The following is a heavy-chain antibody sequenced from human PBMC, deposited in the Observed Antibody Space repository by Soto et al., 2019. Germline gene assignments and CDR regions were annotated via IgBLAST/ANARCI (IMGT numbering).Heavy chain of an antibody. V-gene: IGHV3-53*04. Sequence: GGSLRLSCAVSGFTVSSNYMSWVRQAPGKGLEWVSVIYSGGSTYYADSVKGRFTISRHNSKNTLYLQMNSLRAEDTAVYYCTRRGMITFGGVIVPGDYWGQGTLVTVSS. CDR1: GFTVSSNY. J-gene: IGHJ4*02. D-gene: IGHD3-16*02. CDR2: IYSGGST. CDR3: TRRGMITFGGVIVPGDY.